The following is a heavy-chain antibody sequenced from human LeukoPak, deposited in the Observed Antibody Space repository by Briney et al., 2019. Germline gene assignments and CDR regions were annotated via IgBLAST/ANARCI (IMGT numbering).Heavy chain of an antibody. CDR1: GFTFSSYA. J-gene: IGHJ4*02. D-gene: IGHD6-13*01. Sequence: SGRSLRLSCAASGFTFSSYAMHWVRQAPGKGLEWVAVTSYDGSNKYYADSVKGRFTISRDNSKNTLYLQMNSLRAEDTAVYYCARDKPTGYSSSGADYWGQGTLVTVSS. CDR3: ARDKPTGYSSSGADY. CDR2: TSYDGSNK. V-gene: IGHV3-30-3*01.